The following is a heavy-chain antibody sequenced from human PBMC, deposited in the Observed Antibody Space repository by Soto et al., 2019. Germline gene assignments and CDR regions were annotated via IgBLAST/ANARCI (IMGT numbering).Heavy chain of an antibody. CDR3: ARGKSLEN. CDR1: GYTFTSYD. CDR2: MNPNSGNT. V-gene: IGHV1-8*01. J-gene: IGHJ4*02. D-gene: IGHD1-1*01. Sequence: QVQLVQSGAEVKKPGASVKVSCKASGYTFTSYDINWVRQATGQGLEWMGWMNPNSGNTGYAQNFPGQVXXTRDTSITTAYMELSSLRSEDTAVYYCARGKSLENWGQGTLVTVSS.